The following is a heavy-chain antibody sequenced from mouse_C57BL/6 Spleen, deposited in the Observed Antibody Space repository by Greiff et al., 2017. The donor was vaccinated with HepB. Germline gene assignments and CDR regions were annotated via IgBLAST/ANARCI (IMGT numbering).Heavy chain of an antibody. D-gene: IGHD2-12*01. CDR2: ISYNGSN. V-gene: IGHV3-1*01. CDR1: GYSITSGYD. J-gene: IGHJ3*01. Sequence: EVQLQESGPGMVKPSQSLSITCTVTGYSITSGYDWHWIRHFPGNKLEWMGYISYNGSNNYNPSLKSRISITHDTSKNHFFLKLNSVTTEDTATYYCARARIYDPSFAYWGQGTLVTVSA. CDR3: ARARIYDPSFAY.